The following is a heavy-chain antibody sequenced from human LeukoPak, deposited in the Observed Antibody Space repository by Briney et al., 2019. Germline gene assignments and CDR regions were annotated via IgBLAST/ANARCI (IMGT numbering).Heavy chain of an antibody. CDR1: GFTFSSYA. CDR2: ISVIGEST. D-gene: IGHD3-10*01. CDR3: AKYGSGGYYNGLY. J-gene: IGHJ4*02. V-gene: IGHV3-23*01. Sequence: PGGSLRLSCAASGFTFSSYAMTWVRQAPGKGLQWVSTISVIGESTYYADSVKGRFTISRDSSKSTLYLQMNSLRDEDTAVYYCAKYGSGGYYNGLYWGQGTLVTVSS.